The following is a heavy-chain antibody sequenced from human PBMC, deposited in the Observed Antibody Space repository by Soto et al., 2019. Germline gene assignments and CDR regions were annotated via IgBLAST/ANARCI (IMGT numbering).Heavy chain of an antibody. CDR3: AKGGDFDY. V-gene: IGHV3-30*18. CDR1: GFTFSTYG. Sequence: ESVGGVVQPGRSLRLSCVVSGFTFSTYGMQWVRQAPGKGLQWVAIVTSDGSYKSYADSVKGRFTISRDNSKNTVYLQMDSLRADDTAVYYCAKGGDFDYWGQGTLVTVSS. J-gene: IGHJ4*01. CDR2: VTSDGSYK.